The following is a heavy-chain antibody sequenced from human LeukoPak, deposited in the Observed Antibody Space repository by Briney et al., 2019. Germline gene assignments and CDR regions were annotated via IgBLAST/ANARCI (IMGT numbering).Heavy chain of an antibody. J-gene: IGHJ4*01. D-gene: IGHD1-26*01. Sequence: SETLSLTCTVSGGSISSGSYYWDWIRQTPGKGLEWIGSIYYNGNTYNNPSLNSRVTISVDTSKNQFSLKLTSVTAADTAVYYCARGLIAGATRNYYFDYWGQEPWSPSPQ. CDR2: IYYNGNT. V-gene: IGHV4-39*07. CDR1: GGSISSGSYY. CDR3: ARGLIAGATRNYYFDY.